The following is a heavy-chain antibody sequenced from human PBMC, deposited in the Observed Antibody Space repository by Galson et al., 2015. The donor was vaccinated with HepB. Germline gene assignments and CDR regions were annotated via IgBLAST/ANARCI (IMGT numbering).Heavy chain of an antibody. CDR1: GFPLSTNGVG. CDR3: AHRRVGDTTSFDF. Sequence: PALVKPTQPLTLTCTVSGFPLSTNGVGVGWIRQPPGQALEWLGLIFWDGDARYSPSLKSRRTITKDTSKNQVVRTRTNMAPVDTATYYCAHRRVGDTTSFDFWGLGTLVTVSS. V-gene: IGHV2-5*02. J-gene: IGHJ4*02. D-gene: IGHD1-26*01. CDR2: IFWDGDA.